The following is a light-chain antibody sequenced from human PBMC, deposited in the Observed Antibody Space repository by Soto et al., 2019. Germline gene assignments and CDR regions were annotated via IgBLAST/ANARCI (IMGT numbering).Light chain of an antibody. V-gene: IGLV2-11*01. CDR2: DIS. Sequence: QAVVTQPRSVSGSPGQSVTISCTGTSSDVGAYNYVSWYQQHPGKAPKLMIYDISERPSGVPDRFSGSRSGNTASLTISGLQAEDEADYYCCSYAGSNTYVFGVGTQLTVL. CDR1: SSDVGAYNY. CDR3: CSYAGSNTYV. J-gene: IGLJ7*01.